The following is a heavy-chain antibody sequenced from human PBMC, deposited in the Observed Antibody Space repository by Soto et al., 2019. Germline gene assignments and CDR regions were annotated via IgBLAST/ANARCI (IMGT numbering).Heavy chain of an antibody. CDR1: GYNFANYW. D-gene: IGHD1-7*01. Sequence: GESLKISCKGSGYNFANYWIGWVRQMPGKGLEWMGIIYPGDSDTRYSPSFQGQVTISADKSISTAYLQWSSLKASDTAMYYCARRTTGTTYYYYGMDVWGQGTTVTVSS. CDR2: IYPGDSDT. J-gene: IGHJ6*02. CDR3: ARRTTGTTYYYYGMDV. V-gene: IGHV5-51*01.